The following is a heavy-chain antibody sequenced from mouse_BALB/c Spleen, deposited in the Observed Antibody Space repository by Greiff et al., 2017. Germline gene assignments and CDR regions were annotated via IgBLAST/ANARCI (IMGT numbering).Heavy chain of an antibody. CDR3: ARSMITTGYYAMDY. Sequence: LVESDAELVKPGASVKISCKASGYTFTDYYINWVKQKPGQGLEWIGWIYPGSGNTKYNEKFKGKATLTVDTSSSTAYMQLSSLTSEDTAVYFCARSMITTGYYAMDYWGQGTSVTVSS. D-gene: IGHD2-4*01. CDR2: IYPGSGNT. CDR1: GYTFTDYY. J-gene: IGHJ4*01. V-gene: IGHV1-84*02.